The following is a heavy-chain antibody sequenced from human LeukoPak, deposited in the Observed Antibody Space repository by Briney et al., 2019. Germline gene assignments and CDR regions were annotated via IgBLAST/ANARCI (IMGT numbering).Heavy chain of an antibody. CDR3: AKEMIVVEVAARPTTTFDP. Sequence: GGSLRLSCAASGFTFSSYSMNWVRQAPGKGLEWVSAISGSGGSTYYADSVKGRFTISRDNSKNTLYLQMNSLRAEDTAVYYCAKEMIVVEVAARPTTTFDPWGQGTLVTVSS. D-gene: IGHD2-15*01. V-gene: IGHV3-23*01. J-gene: IGHJ5*02. CDR2: ISGSGGST. CDR1: GFTFSSYS.